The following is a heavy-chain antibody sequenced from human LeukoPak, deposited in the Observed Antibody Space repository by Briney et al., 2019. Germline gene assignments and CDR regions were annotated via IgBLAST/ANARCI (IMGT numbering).Heavy chain of an antibody. CDR2: INPNSGGT. Sequence: GASVKVSCKASGYTFTGYYMHWVRQAPGQGLEWMGWINPNSGGTNYAQKFQGRVTMTRDTSISTAYMEMSRLRPDDTAVYYCAREGSGGYYDSSYHFDYWGQGTLVTVSS. CDR1: GYTFTGYY. J-gene: IGHJ4*02. CDR3: AREGSGGYYDSSYHFDY. D-gene: IGHD3-22*01. V-gene: IGHV1-2*02.